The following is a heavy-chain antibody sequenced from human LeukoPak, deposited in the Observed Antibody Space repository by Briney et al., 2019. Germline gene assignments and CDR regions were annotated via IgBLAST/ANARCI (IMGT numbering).Heavy chain of an antibody. V-gene: IGHV3-23*01. CDR1: GFTFSSYA. Sequence: GGSLRLSCAASGFTFSSYAMNWVRQAPGKGLEWVSAISGSGGSTYYADSVKGRFTISRDNSKNTLYLQMNSLRAEDTAVYYCAKDQIVVVPAALDYWGQGTLVTVSS. CDR3: AKDQIVVVPAALDY. J-gene: IGHJ4*02. D-gene: IGHD2-2*01. CDR2: ISGSGGST.